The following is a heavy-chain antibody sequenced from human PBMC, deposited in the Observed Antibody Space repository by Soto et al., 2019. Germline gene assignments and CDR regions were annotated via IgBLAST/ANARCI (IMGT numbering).Heavy chain of an antibody. CDR3: ANRYGSCFDS. V-gene: IGHV4-39*01. CDR2: IIYSGNS. D-gene: IGHD6-6*01. Sequence: SETLSLTCNVSGASISSYNYWGWFRQPPGKGLGWIGSIIYSGNSMYNPSLQSRLTLFVDTSKNQFSLKLSFVTAADTAVSYCANRYGSCFDSWGQGTPVTVSS. CDR1: GASISSYNY. J-gene: IGHJ4*02.